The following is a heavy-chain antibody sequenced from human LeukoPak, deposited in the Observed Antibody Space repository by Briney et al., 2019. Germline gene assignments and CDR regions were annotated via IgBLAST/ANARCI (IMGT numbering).Heavy chain of an antibody. D-gene: IGHD4-17*01. CDR1: GDSFSSNSAA. Sequence: SQTLSLTCAISGDSFSSNSAAWNWVRQSPSRGLEWLGRTYYRSKLYNDYAVSVKSRITINPDTSKTQFSLQLNSVTPEDTAVYYCAREDTRNYGGNSGFWYFDLWGRGTLVTVSS. CDR3: AREDTRNYGGNSGFWYFDL. CDR2: TYYRSKLYN. V-gene: IGHV6-1*01. J-gene: IGHJ2*01.